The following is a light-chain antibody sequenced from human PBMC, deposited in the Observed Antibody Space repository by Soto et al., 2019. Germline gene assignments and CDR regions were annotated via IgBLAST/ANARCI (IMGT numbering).Light chain of an antibody. V-gene: IGKV3-11*01. Sequence: EIVLTQSPATLSLSPGERATLSCRASQSVSSYLGWYQQKPGQAPRLLIYDTSNRATGIPARFSGSGSGTDFTLTISSLEPEDFAVYYCQQRSNWPLTFGGGTKVEI. CDR3: QQRSNWPLT. CDR2: DTS. J-gene: IGKJ4*01. CDR1: QSVSSY.